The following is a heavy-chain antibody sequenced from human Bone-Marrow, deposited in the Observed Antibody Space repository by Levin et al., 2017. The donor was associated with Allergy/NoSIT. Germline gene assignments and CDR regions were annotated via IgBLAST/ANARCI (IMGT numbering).Heavy chain of an antibody. V-gene: IGHV4-39*07. CDR3: ARDGAEWPATATYFDY. D-gene: IGHD2-15*01. J-gene: IGHJ4*02. CDR1: GGSISSSSYY. Sequence: PSETLSLTCTVSGGSISSSSYYWGWIRQPPGKGLEWIGSIYYSGSTYYNPSLKSRVTISVDTSKNQFSLKLSSVTAADTAVYYCARDGAEWPATATYFDYWGQGTLVTVSS. CDR2: IYYSGST.